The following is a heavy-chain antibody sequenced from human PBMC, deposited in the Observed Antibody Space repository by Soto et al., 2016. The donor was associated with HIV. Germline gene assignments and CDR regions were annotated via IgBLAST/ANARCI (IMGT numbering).Heavy chain of an antibody. CDR3: ARDNGLGIPAYYFDY. CDR1: GFTFTDYY. V-gene: IGHV1-2*02. J-gene: IGHJ4*02. CDR2: INPNSGGT. D-gene: IGHD3-9*01. Sequence: QVQLVQSGAEVKKPGASVKVSCKASGFTFTDYYMYWVRQAPGQGLEWMGWINPNSGGTNYAQKFQVRVTMTSDTSLTKAYMELSRLKSDDTAVYYCARDNGLGIPAYYFDYWGQGSLVTVSS.